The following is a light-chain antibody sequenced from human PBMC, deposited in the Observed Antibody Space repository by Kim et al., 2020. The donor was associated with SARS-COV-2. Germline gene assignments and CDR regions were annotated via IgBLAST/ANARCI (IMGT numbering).Light chain of an antibody. Sequence: ATVGGRVNITCRASQSISSWLAWYQQKPGKAPKLLIYDASSLESGVPSRFSGSGSGTEFTLTISSLQPDDFATYYCQQYNSYLLTFGGGTKVDIK. V-gene: IGKV1-5*01. CDR2: DAS. J-gene: IGKJ4*01. CDR1: QSISSW. CDR3: QQYNSYLLT.